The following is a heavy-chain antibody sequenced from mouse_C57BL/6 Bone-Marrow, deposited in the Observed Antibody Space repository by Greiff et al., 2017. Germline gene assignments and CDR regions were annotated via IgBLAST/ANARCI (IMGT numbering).Heavy chain of an antibody. J-gene: IGHJ4*01. CDR3: TTYAAMDY. CDR2: IDPENGDT. V-gene: IGHV14-4*01. CDR1: GFNIKDDY. Sequence: VQLQQSGAELVRPGASVKLSCTASGFNIKDDYMHWVKQRPEQGLEWIGWIDPENGDTEYASKFQGKATITADTSSNTAYRQLSSLTSEDTAVYYCTTYAAMDYWGQGTSVTVSS.